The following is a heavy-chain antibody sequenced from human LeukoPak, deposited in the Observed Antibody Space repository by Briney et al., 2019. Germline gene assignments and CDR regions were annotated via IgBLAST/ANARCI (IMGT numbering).Heavy chain of an antibody. J-gene: IGHJ4*02. CDR2: ISGSGGST. Sequence: GGSLRLSCAASGFTFSSYAMSWVRQAPGKGLEWVSAISGSGGSTYYADSVKGRVTISRDNSKNTLYLQMNSLRAEDTAVYYCAKVRTRRYIVVVVAARGYFDYWGQGTLVTVSS. CDR1: GFTFSSYA. D-gene: IGHD2-15*01. CDR3: AKVRTRRYIVVVVAARGYFDY. V-gene: IGHV3-23*01.